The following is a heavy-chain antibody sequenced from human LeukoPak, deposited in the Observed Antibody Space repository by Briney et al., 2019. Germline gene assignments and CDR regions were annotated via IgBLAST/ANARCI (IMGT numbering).Heavy chain of an antibody. CDR1: GYTFTGYY. CDR2: INPNSGGT. V-gene: IGHV1-2*02. Sequence: ASVKVSCKASGYTFTGYYMHWVRQATGQGLEWMGWINPNSGGTNYAQKFQGRVTMTRDTSISTAYMELSRLRSDDTAVYYCAREERIAARSVKFDYWGQGTLVTVSS. D-gene: IGHD6-13*01. CDR3: AREERIAARSVKFDY. J-gene: IGHJ4*02.